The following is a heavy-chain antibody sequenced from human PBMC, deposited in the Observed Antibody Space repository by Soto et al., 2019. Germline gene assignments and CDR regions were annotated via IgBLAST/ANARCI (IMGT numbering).Heavy chain of an antibody. D-gene: IGHD6-19*01. CDR3: ARAGLAVAGTGSAFDI. J-gene: IGHJ3*02. Sequence: LRLSCAASGFTVSSNYMSWARQAPGKGLEWVSVIYSGGSTYYADSVKGRFTISRDNSKNTLYLQMNSLRAEDTAVYYCARAGLAVAGTGSAFDIWGQGTMVTVSS. V-gene: IGHV3-53*01. CDR1: GFTVSSNY. CDR2: IYSGGST.